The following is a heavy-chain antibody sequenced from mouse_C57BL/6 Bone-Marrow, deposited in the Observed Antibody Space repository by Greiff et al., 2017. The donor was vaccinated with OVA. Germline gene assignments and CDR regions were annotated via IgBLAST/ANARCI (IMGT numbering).Heavy chain of an antibody. V-gene: IGHV1-82*01. J-gene: IGHJ2*01. CDR3: ATGWDY. CDR2: IYPGDGDT. CDR1: GYAFSSSW. D-gene: IGHD3-1*01. Sequence: VQVVESGPELVKPGASVKISCKASGYAFSSSWMNWVKQRPGKGLEWIGRIYPGDGDTNYNGKFKGKATLTADKSSSTAYMQLSSLTSEDSAVYFCATGWDYWGQGTTLTVSS.